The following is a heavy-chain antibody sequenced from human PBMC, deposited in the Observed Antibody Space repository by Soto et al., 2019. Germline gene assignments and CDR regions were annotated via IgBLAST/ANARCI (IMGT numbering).Heavy chain of an antibody. V-gene: IGHV3-23*01. D-gene: IGHD6-19*01. CDR1: GFTFSTYS. CDR2: IRDSGHST. J-gene: IGHJ3*02. CDR3: ARVKAQILSSGWYGGDDM. Sequence: EVQLLESGGGLVQPGGSLRLSCAASGFTFSTYSMTWVRQAPGKGLEWVSTIRDSGHSTHYADSVRGRFAISRDNSKNTLFLQMNSLRAEDTAVYYCARVKAQILSSGWYGGDDMWGQATMVTVSS.